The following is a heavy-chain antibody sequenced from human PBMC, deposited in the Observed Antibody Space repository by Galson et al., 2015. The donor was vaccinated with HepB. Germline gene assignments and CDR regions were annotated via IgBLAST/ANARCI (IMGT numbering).Heavy chain of an antibody. CDR3: AKDQFSSGGYYFDL. D-gene: IGHD5-12*01. V-gene: IGHV3-23*01. CDR1: GFTFSSYW. J-gene: IGHJ2*01. Sequence: SLRLSCAASGFTFSSYWMNWVRQAPGEGLEWVSCIYSSGGGTYYADSVRGRFTISRANSKNTLYLQMNSLRAEDAAVYYCAKDQFSSGGYYFDLWGRGTLVTVSS. CDR2: IYSSGGGT.